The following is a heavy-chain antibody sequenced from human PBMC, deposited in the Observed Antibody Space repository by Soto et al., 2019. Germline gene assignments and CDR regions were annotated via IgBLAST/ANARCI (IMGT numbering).Heavy chain of an antibody. CDR2: ISAFNGTA. J-gene: IGHJ6*02. V-gene: IGHV1-18*01. D-gene: IGHD1-26*01. CDR1: GYSFTSYG. CDR3: ARVMGATQFYYYYGMDV. Sequence: ASVKVSCKASGYSFTSYGISWVRQAPGQGLEWMGWISAFNGTANYAQKLQGRVTITADESTSTAYMELSSLRSEDTAVYYCARVMGATQFYYYYGMDVWGQGTTVTVSS.